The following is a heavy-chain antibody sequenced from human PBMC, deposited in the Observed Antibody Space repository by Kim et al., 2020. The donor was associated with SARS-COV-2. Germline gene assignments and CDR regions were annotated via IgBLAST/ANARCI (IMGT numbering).Heavy chain of an antibody. CDR3: ARYAVATISVFDI. V-gene: IGHV3-11*06. D-gene: IGHD5-12*01. Sequence: GGSLRLSCAASGFTFSDYYMRWIRQAPGKGLEWVSYITSSSSYTNYADSVKGRFTISRDNAKNTLYLQMNSLRAEDTAVYYCARYAVATISVFDIWGRGTRVTVSS. CDR1: GFTFSDYY. J-gene: IGHJ3*02. CDR2: ITSSSSYT.